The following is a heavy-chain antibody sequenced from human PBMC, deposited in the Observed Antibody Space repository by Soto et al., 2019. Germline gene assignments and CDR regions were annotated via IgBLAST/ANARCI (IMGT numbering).Heavy chain of an antibody. CDR3: ARTTYGVLYGIDV. D-gene: IGHD4-17*01. Sequence: SETLSLTCTVSGGSISSGDYYWSWIRQPPGKGLEWIGYIYYSGSTYYNPSLKSRVTISVDTSKNQFSLKLSSVTAADTAVYYCARTTYGVLYGIDVWGQGTTVTVSS. V-gene: IGHV4-30-4*01. J-gene: IGHJ6*02. CDR1: GGSISSGDYY. CDR2: IYYSGST.